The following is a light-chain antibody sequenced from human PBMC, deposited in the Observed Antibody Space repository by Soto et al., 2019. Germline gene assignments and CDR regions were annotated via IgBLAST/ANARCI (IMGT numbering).Light chain of an antibody. CDR1: SSDVGGYNY. Sequence: QSVLTQPPSASGSPGQSVTISCTGTSSDVGGYNYVSWYQQHPGKAPKLMIYEVSKRPSGVPDRFSGSKSGNTASLTVSGLQADDEADYYCSSDAGSNNFVVFGGGTKLTVL. J-gene: IGLJ2*01. V-gene: IGLV2-8*01. CDR2: EVS. CDR3: SSDAGSNNFVV.